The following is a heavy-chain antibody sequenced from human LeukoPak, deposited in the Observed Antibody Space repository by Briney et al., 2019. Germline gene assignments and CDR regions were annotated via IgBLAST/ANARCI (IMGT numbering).Heavy chain of an antibody. CDR3: AREGSLHDSGDYYLSWFDP. J-gene: IGHJ5*02. CDR1: GFTFNTDG. Sequence: ASVKVSCKTSGFTFNTDGIAWVRQAPGQGLEWMGWICAYNGKTDYAQNLQDRVTMTTDTSTTTAYMELRSLRSDDTAVYYCAREGSLHDSGDYYLSWFDPWGQGTLVTVSS. CDR2: ICAYNGKT. D-gene: IGHD3-22*01. V-gene: IGHV1-18*01.